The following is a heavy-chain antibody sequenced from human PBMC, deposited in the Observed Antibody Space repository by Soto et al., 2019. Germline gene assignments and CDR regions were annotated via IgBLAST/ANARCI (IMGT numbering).Heavy chain of an antibody. CDR1: GFTLSSYE. Sequence: PGGSLRLSCAASGFTLSSYEMNWFRQAPGKGLEWVTNSSRCSSTIYYADSVKGRFTTSRDNAKNALYLKMNSLRAEDKGVYYCARAYYDRSGYYPPYYYGMDGGGQGTTVAASS. J-gene: IGHJ6*02. CDR3: ARAYYDRSGYYPPYYYGMDG. CDR2: SSRCSSTI. D-gene: IGHD3-22*01. V-gene: IGHV3-48*03.